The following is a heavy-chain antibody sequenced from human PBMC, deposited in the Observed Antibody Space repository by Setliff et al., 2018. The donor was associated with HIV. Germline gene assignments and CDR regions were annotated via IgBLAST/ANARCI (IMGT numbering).Heavy chain of an antibody. CDR1: GGSISSGSYY. V-gene: IGHV4-61*09. CDR3: ARDQGHGSWRSYYYYYMDV. Sequence: KPSETLSLTCTVSGGSISSGSYYWSWIRQPAGKGLEWIGHIYTSGSTNYNPSLKSRVTISVDTSKNQFSLKLSSVTAADTAVYYCARDQGHGSWRSYYYYYMDVWGKGTTVTVSS. J-gene: IGHJ6*03. D-gene: IGHD3-10*01. CDR2: IYTSGST.